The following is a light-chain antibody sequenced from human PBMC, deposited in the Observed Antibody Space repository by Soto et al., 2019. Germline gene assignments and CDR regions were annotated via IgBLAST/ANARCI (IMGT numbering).Light chain of an antibody. CDR1: SSDVGAYEH. V-gene: IGLV2-14*03. J-gene: IGLJ1*01. CDR3: NSYSTTNILV. CDR2: DVN. Sequence: QSALTQPASVSGSPGQSVTISCTGASSDVGAYEHVSWYQQHPGRAPKLILYDVNNRPSGVSNHFSGSKSGNTASLVISGLQANDEADYYCNSYSTTNILVFGSGTKVTVL.